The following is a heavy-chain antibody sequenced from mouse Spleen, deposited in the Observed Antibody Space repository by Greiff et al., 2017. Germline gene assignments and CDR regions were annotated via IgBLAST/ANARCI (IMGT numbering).Heavy chain of an antibody. CDR1: GFSLTSYG. D-gene: IGHD2-4*01. Sequence: VKLVESGPGLVQPSQSLSITCTVSGFSLTSYGVHWVRQSPGKGLEWLGVIWRGGSTDYNAAFMSRLSITKDNSKSQVFFKMNSLQADDTAIYYCAKDDYDASYTMDYWGQGTSVTVSS. V-gene: IGHV2-5*01. J-gene: IGHJ4*01. CDR2: IWRGGST. CDR3: AKDDYDASYTMDY.